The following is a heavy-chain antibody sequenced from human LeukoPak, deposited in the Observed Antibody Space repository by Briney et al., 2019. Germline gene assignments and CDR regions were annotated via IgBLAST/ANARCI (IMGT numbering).Heavy chain of an antibody. CDR1: GFTFSSYA. V-gene: IGHV3-23*01. CDR2: ISGSGGST. D-gene: IGHD3-22*01. J-gene: IGHJ4*02. CDR3: AKDSPLYYERSGYHDY. Sequence: PGGSLRLSCAASGFTFSSYAMSWVRQAPGKGLEWVSAISGSGGSTYYADSVKGRFTISRDNSKNTLYLQMNSLRAEGTAIYYCAKDSPLYYERSGYHDYWGQGTLVTVSS.